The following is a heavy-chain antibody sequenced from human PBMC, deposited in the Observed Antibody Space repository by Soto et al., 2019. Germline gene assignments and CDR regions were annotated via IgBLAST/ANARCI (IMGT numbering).Heavy chain of an antibody. V-gene: IGHV1-2*02. Sequence: ASVKVSCKASGYTFTGYYMHWVRQAPGQGLEWMGWINPNSGGTNYAQKFQGRVTMTRDTSISTAYMELSRLRSDDTAVYYCARERRGQYQLIDYYYYGMDVWGQGTTVTVSS. CDR1: GYTFTGYY. D-gene: IGHD2-2*01. CDR2: INPNSGGT. J-gene: IGHJ6*02. CDR3: ARERRGQYQLIDYYYYGMDV.